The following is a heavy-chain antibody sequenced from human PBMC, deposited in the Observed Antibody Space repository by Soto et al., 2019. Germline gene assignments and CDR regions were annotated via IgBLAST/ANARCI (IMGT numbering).Heavy chain of an antibody. CDR2: IWYDGSSK. Sequence: GWSLRLSCAASGFTFSSYGMHWVRQAPGKGLEWVAVIWYDGSSKYYADSVKGRFTISRDNSKNTLYLQMNSLRAEDTAVYYCARDRESMEFYPWGQGTLVTVSS. J-gene: IGHJ5*02. D-gene: IGHD3-10*01. CDR3: ARDRESMEFYP. V-gene: IGHV3-33*01. CDR1: GFTFSSYG.